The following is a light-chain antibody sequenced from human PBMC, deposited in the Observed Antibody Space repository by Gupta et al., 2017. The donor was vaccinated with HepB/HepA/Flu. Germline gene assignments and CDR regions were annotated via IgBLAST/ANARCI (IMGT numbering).Light chain of an antibody. CDR3: QQYYDTPIT. V-gene: IGKV4-1*01. CDR1: QNVLYSNNKDF. CDR2: WAS. J-gene: IGKJ5*01. Sequence: IXXXXXXXSLAVSXXXRATINCKSSQNVLYSNNKDFLAWYQQKPGHPPKLLISWASTRESGVPDRFSGSGSGTDFTLTISSLQAEDVAVYYCQQYYDTPITFGQGTRLEIK.